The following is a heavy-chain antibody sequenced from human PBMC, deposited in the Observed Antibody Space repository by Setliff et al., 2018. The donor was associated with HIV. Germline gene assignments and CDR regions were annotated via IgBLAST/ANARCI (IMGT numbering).Heavy chain of an antibody. V-gene: IGHV4-34*01. CDR2: IDRSGNT. Sequence: SETLSLTCAVYGGSFGAYYWTWIRQPPGKGLEWIGEIDRSGNTKYNPSLKSRVTISIDTSKKQFSLKLNSVTAADTALYYCARETSVTPVGLDHWGQGTLVTVSS. D-gene: IGHD1-1*01. CDR1: GGSFGAYY. CDR3: ARETSVTPVGLDH. J-gene: IGHJ1*01.